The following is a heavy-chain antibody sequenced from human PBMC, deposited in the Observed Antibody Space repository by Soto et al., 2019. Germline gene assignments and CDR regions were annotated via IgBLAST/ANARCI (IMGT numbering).Heavy chain of an antibody. D-gene: IGHD5-18*01. CDR1: GFTFSGSA. Sequence: GGSLRLSCAASGFTFSGSAMHWVRQASGKWLEWGGRSRSKANSYATAYAASVKGRFTISRDDSKNTAYLQMNSLKTDDTAVYYCTRQRFSYAFDIWGQGTMVTVSS. CDR2: SRSKANSYAT. V-gene: IGHV3-73*01. J-gene: IGHJ3*02. CDR3: TRQRFSYAFDI.